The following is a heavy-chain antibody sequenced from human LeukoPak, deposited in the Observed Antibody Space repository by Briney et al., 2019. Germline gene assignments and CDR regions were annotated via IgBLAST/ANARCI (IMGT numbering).Heavy chain of an antibody. J-gene: IGHJ4*02. CDR2: ISYDGSNK. CDR1: GFTFSSYG. D-gene: IGHD6-13*01. V-gene: IGHV3-30*18. CDR3: AKAHRTAAAFFDY. Sequence: GGSLRLSCAASGFTFSSYGMHWVRQAPGKGLEWVAVISYDGSNKYYADSVKGRFTISRDNSKNTLCLQMNSLRAEDTAVYYCAKAHRTAAAFFDYWGQGTLVTVSS.